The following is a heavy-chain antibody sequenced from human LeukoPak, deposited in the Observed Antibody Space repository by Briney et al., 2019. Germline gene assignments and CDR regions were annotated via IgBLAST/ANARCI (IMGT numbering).Heavy chain of an antibody. CDR3: AGALVVPAAPLDY. CDR1: GFTFSSYA. D-gene: IGHD2-2*01. J-gene: IGHJ4*02. V-gene: IGHV3-30*04. Sequence: GGSLRLSCAASGFTFSSYAMHWVRQAPGKGLEWVAVISYDGSNKYYADSVKGRFTISRDNSKNTLYLQMNSLRVEETAVYYCAGALVVPAAPLDYWGQGTLVTVSS. CDR2: ISYDGSNK.